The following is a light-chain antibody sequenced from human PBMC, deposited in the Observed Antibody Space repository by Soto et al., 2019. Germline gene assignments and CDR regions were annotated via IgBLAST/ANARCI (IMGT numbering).Light chain of an antibody. Sequence: DIQMTQSPSSLSASVGDRVTITCRASQSISSYLNWYQQKPGKAPKLLIYAASSLQSGVPSRFSGSGSGTDFTLTISSLQPEDFATYYCQQSYSTLRTTLGGGTKVEIK. CDR2: AAS. V-gene: IGKV1-39*01. CDR3: QQSYSTLRTT. J-gene: IGKJ4*01. CDR1: QSISSY.